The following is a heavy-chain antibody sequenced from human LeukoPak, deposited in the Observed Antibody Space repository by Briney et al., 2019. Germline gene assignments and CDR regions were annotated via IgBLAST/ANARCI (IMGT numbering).Heavy chain of an antibody. CDR3: ARGRSTVTTGFDY. CDR1: GCTFSSYA. D-gene: IGHD4-17*01. CDR2: IIPIFGTA. J-gene: IGHJ4*02. V-gene: IGHV1-69*05. Sequence: ASVKVSCRASGCTFSSYAISWVRQAPGQGLEWMGGIIPIFGTANYAQKFQGRVTITTDESTSTAYMELSSLRSEDTAVYYCARGRSTVTTGFDYWGQGTLVTVSS.